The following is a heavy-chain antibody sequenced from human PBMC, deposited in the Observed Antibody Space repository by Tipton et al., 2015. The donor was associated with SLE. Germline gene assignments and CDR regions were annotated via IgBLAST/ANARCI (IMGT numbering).Heavy chain of an antibody. CDR2: IYSSESA. V-gene: IGHV4-59*01. CDR1: GSSIGGYY. D-gene: IGHD3-22*01. Sequence: TLSLTCTVSGSSIGGYYWNWIRQPPGKGLEWIGCIYSSESADYNPSLNSRVRISLDTSKNQLSLRLTSATPADTAVYYCARVGHNYDSFCAFSHCNHYMAVWGKGTTVTFSS. J-gene: IGHJ6*03. CDR3: ARVGHNYDSFCAFSHCNHYMAV.